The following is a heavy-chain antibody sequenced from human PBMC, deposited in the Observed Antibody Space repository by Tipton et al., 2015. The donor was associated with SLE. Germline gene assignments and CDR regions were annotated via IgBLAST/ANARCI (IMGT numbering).Heavy chain of an antibody. J-gene: IGHJ4*02. V-gene: IGHV4-31*03. CDR1: GASLTSGGYF. CDR2: TYHSGSS. Sequence: TLSLTCSVSGASLTSGGYFWSWICQFPGKDLEWIGNTYHSGSSYYRSSLKSRVTISLDTSKNQFSLKLTSVTAADTAVYYCVREGGGLAAAGPDYWGQGILVIVSS. D-gene: IGHD6-13*01. CDR3: VREGGGLAAAGPDY.